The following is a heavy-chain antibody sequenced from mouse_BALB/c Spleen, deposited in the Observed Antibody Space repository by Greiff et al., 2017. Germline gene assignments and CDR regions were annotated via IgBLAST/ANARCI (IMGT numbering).Heavy chain of an antibody. CDR3: ARRLRVYAMDY. D-gene: IGHD1-1*01. CDR1: GYSITSGYY. J-gene: IGHJ4*01. Sequence: DVQLQESGPGLVKPSQSLSLTCSVTGYSITSGYYWNWIRQFPGNKLEWMGYISYDGSNNYNPSLKNRISITRDTSKNQFFLKLNSVTTEDTATYYCARRLRVYAMDYWGQGTSVTVSS. CDR2: ISYDGSN. V-gene: IGHV3-6*02.